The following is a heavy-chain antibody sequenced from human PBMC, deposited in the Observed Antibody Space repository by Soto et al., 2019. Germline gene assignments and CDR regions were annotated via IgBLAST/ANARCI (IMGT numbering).Heavy chain of an antibody. CDR3: AREMGDGYSSGWYIGY. J-gene: IGHJ4*02. V-gene: IGHV4-61*01. CDR2: IYYSGST. D-gene: IGHD6-19*01. CDR1: GGSVSSGSYY. Sequence: SETLSLTCTVSGGSVSSGSYYWSWIRQPPGKGLEWIGYIYYSGSTNYNPSLKSRVTISVDTSKNQFSLKLSSVTAADTAVYYCAREMGDGYSSGWYIGYWGQGTLVTVSS.